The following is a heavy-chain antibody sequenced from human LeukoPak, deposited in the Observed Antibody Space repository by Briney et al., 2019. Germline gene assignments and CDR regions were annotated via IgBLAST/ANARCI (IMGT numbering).Heavy chain of an antibody. J-gene: IGHJ4*02. D-gene: IGHD3-10*01. V-gene: IGHV3-11*04. Sequence: PGGSLRLSCAASGFTFSDYYMSWIRQAPGKGLEWVSYISSSGSTIYYADSVKGRFTISRDNAKSSLYLQMSSLRAEDTAVYYCALDSGSGTYYTWGQGTLVTVSS. CDR3: ALDSGSGTYYT. CDR1: GFTFSDYY. CDR2: ISSSGSTI.